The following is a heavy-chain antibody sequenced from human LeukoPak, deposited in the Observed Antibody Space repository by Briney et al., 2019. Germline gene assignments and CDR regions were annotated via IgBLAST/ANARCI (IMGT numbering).Heavy chain of an antibody. J-gene: IGHJ1*01. CDR2: ISGYNGVT. Sequence: ASVKVSCKTSGYTFTDYGITWVRQAPGQGLEWMGWISGYNGVTNYAQKLQGRVTMITDTSTSTAYMDLRSLTSDDTAVYYCARPGGAAEYLKGWGQGTLVTVSS. CDR1: GYTFTDYG. CDR3: ARPGGAAEYLKG. V-gene: IGHV1-18*01. D-gene: IGHD1-26*01.